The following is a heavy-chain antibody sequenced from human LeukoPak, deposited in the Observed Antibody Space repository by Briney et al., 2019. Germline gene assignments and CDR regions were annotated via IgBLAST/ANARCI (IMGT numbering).Heavy chain of an antibody. V-gene: IGHV1-18*04. CDR3: AREYPEYCSGGSCRGIDY. J-gene: IGHJ4*02. D-gene: IGHD2-15*01. CDR1: GYTFTSYG. CDR2: ISAYNGNT. Sequence: ASVKVSCKPSGYTFTSYGISWVRQAPGQGLEWMGWISAYNGNTHYAQKLQGKVTLTTDTSTSTAYKKLRSLRSDDTAVYYCAREYPEYCSGGSCRGIDYWGQGTLVTVSS.